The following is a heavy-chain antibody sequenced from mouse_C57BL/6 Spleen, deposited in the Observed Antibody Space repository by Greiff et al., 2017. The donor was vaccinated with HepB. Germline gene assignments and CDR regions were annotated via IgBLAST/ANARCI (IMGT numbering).Heavy chain of an antibody. Sequence: VQGVESGAELVRPGASVKLSCKASGYTFTDYYINWVKQRPGQGLEWIARIYPGSGNTYYNEKFKGKATLTAEKSSSTAYMQLSSLTSEDSAVYFCARADDGLAYWGQGTLVTVSA. D-gene: IGHD2-12*01. J-gene: IGHJ3*01. V-gene: IGHV1-76*01. CDR2: IYPGSGNT. CDR1: GYTFTDYY. CDR3: ARADDGLAY.